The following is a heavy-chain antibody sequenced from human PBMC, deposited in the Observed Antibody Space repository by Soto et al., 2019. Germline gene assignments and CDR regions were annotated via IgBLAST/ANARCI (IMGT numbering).Heavy chain of an antibody. V-gene: IGHV4-30-2*01. D-gene: IGHD3-3*01. CDR3: ARGDFGVVTLHNWFDP. J-gene: IGHJ5*02. CDR1: GGSISSGGYS. Sequence: SETLSLTCAVSGGSISSGGYSWSWIRQPPGKGLEWIGYIYHSGSTYYNPSLKSRVTISVDRSKNQFSLKLSSVTAADTAVYYCARGDFGVVTLHNWFDPWGQGTLVTVPQ. CDR2: IYHSGST.